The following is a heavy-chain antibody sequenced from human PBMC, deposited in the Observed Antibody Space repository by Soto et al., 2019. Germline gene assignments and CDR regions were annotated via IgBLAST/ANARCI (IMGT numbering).Heavy chain of an antibody. D-gene: IGHD5-12*01. Sequence: PSETLSLTCAVYGGSFSGYDWSWIRQPPGKGLEWIGEINHSGSTHYNPSLKSRVTISVDTSKNQFSLKMTSVTAADTAVYYCASRRRGYSGYDRGRLGYVYYGMDGWGKGTTVTVSS. CDR2: INHSGST. CDR1: GGSFSGYD. J-gene: IGHJ6*04. CDR3: ASRRRGYSGYDRGRLGYVYYGMDG. V-gene: IGHV4-34*01.